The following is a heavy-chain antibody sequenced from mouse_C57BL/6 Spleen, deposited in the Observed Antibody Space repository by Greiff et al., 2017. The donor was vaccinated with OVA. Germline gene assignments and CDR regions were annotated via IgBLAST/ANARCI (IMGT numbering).Heavy chain of an antibody. Sequence: QVQLQQSGAELVRPGTSVKVSCKASGYAFTNYLIEWVKQRPGQGLEWIGVINPGSGGTNYNEKFKGKATLTADKSSSTAYMQLSSLTSEDSAVYFCAREGSTKMVVAYWGQGTLVTVSA. V-gene: IGHV1-54*01. J-gene: IGHJ3*01. CDR3: AREGSTKMVVAY. CDR2: INPGSGGT. CDR1: GYAFTNYL. D-gene: IGHD2-14*01.